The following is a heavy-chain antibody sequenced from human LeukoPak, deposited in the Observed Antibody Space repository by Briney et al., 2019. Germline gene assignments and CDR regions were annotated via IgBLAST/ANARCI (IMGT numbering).Heavy chain of an antibody. CDR2: IYHSGRT. V-gene: IGHV4-38-2*02. Sequence: SETLSLTCTVSGYSISSGYYWGWIRQPPGKGLEWIGSIYHSGRTYYNPSLKSRVTISVDTSKNQFSLKLSSVTAADTAVYYCARDISWVGFGTFDYWGQGTLVTVSP. J-gene: IGHJ4*02. CDR1: GYSISSGYY. CDR3: ARDISWVGFGTFDY. D-gene: IGHD3-3*02.